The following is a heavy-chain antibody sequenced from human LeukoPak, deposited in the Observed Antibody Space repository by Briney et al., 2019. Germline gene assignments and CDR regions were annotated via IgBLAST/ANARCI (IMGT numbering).Heavy chain of an antibody. Sequence: SETLSLTCTVSGGSISSHYWGWIRQPPGKGLEWIGYIYYSGSTNYNPSLKSRVTISVDTSKNQFSLKLSSVTAADTAVYYCARGSYDSRVSYYMDVWGKGTTVTVSS. J-gene: IGHJ6*03. CDR3: ARGSYDSRVSYYMDV. D-gene: IGHD3-22*01. V-gene: IGHV4-59*11. CDR2: IYYSGST. CDR1: GGSISSHY.